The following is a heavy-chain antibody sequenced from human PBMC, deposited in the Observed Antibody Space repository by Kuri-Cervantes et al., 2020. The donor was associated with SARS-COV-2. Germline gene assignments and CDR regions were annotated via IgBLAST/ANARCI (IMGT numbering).Heavy chain of an antibody. CDR3: ARDWGQKLSWLVRWYYYYGMDV. J-gene: IGHJ6*02. V-gene: IGHV3-30-3*01. Sequence: GESLKISCAASGFTFSSYAMHWVRQAPGKGLEWVAVISYDGSNKYYADSVKGRFTISRDNSKNTLYLQMNSLRAEDTAVYYCARDWGQKLSWLVRWYYYYGMDVWGQGTTVTVSS. CDR1: GFTFSSYA. D-gene: IGHD6-19*01. CDR2: ISYDGSNK.